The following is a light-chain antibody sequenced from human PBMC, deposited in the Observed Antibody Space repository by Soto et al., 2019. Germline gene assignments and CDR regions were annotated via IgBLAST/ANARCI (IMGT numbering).Light chain of an antibody. CDR1: QSVSSNY. CDR3: QQYNNWPRT. J-gene: IGKJ1*01. CDR2: GAS. V-gene: IGKV3-20*01. Sequence: EIVMTQSPGTLSLSPGETATLSCRASQSVSSNYVAWFHQKPGQAPRLLIYGASSRATGVPDRFSASGSGTDFTLTISRLEPEDFVVYYCQQYNNWPRTFGQGTKVDIK.